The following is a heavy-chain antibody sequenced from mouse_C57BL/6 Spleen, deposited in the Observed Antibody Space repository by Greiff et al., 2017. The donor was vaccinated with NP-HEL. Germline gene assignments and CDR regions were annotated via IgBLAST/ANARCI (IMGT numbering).Heavy chain of an antibody. CDR2: IDPENGDT. D-gene: IGHD2-2*01. V-gene: IGHV14-4*01. J-gene: IGHJ3*01. CDR3: TTSFGSGFAY. Sequence: EVKLQQSGAELVRPGASVKLSCTASGFNIKDDYMHWVKQRPEQGLEWIGWIDPENGDTEYASKFQGKATITADTSSNTAYLQLSSLTSEDTAVYYCTTSFGSGFAYWGQGTLVTVSA. CDR1: GFNIKDDY.